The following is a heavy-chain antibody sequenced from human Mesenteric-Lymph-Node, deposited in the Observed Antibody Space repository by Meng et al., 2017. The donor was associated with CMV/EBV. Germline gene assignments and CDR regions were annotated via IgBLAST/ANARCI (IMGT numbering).Heavy chain of an antibody. CDR1: GDSDSGGSYY. CDR3: ARDQPADY. J-gene: IGHJ4*02. V-gene: IGHV4-61*01. Sequence: SPTGTVSGDSDSGGSYYWTWIRQAPGKGLEWIGYIYNSVSTNYNPSLKSRVTISVDTSRNQFSLKLTSVTAADTAVYYCARDQPADYWGQGTLVTVSS. CDR2: IYNSVST.